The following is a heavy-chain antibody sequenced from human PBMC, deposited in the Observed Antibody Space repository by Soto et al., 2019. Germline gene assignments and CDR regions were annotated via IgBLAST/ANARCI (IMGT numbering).Heavy chain of an antibody. Sequence: SEIPSHPWTVSDGSIRGGGYCWSWNRQHTGKGLEWIGCIFYSGSTNYTPSLKSRVTISVDTSKNQFSLKLSSVTAADTAVYYCGRISSHADYAYWGHGTFVPVSP. D-gene: IGHD4-17*01. J-gene: IGHJ4*01. V-gene: IGHV4-61*08. CDR2: IFYSGST. CDR1: DGSIRGGGYC. CDR3: GRISSHADYAY.